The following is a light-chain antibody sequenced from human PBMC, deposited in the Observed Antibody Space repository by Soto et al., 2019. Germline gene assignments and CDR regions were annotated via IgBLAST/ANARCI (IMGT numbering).Light chain of an antibody. CDR3: ATWDDSLQSLV. J-gene: IGLJ2*01. Sequence: QSVVTQPPSASGTPGQRVTISCSGSSSNIGNDIVNWYQQVPGTAPKLLIYSNNQRPSGVPDRFSGSKSGTSASLAIRGLQSEDEADYFCATWDDSLQSLVFGGGTKVTVL. CDR1: SSNIGNDI. V-gene: IGLV1-44*01. CDR2: SNN.